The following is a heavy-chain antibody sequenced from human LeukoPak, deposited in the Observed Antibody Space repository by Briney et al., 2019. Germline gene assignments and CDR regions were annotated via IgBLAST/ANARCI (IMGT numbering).Heavy chain of an antibody. CDR1: GYTSTGYY. D-gene: IGHD2-2*01. V-gene: IGHV1-2*06. Sequence: ASVKVSCTASGYTSTGYYMHWVRQAPGQGLEWMGRINPNSGGTNYAQKFQGRVTMTRDTSISTAYMELSRLRSDDTAVYYCARDGAGYCSSTSCYSWFDPWGQGTLVTVSS. CDR2: INPNSGGT. J-gene: IGHJ5*02. CDR3: ARDGAGYCSSTSCYSWFDP.